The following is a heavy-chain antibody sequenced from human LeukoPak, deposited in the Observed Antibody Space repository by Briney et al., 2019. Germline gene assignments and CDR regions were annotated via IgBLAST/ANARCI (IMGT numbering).Heavy chain of an antibody. Sequence: SQTLSLTCTVSGGSISSGSYYWRWLGQPAGRGREWMGRIYTSGSTNYNPSLKSRVAISVDPSKNQFSLKLSSVTAADTAVYYCARDSPFRSGYLGPVGNWFDPWGQGTLVTVSS. CDR3: ARDSPFRSGYLGPVGNWFDP. CDR1: GGSISSGSYY. CDR2: IYTSGST. V-gene: IGHV4-61*02. D-gene: IGHD3-3*01. J-gene: IGHJ5*02.